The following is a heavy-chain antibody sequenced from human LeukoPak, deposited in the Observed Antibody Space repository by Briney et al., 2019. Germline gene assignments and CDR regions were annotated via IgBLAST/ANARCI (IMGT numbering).Heavy chain of an antibody. V-gene: IGHV4-61*01. J-gene: IGHJ3*02. CDR2: IYYSGST. D-gene: IGHD2-8*02. CDR3: ARGYCTGGVCPDGFDI. CDR1: GGSLGSGIYY. Sequence: SETLSLTCTVSGGSLGSGIYYWSWIRQPPGKGLEWIGYIYYSGSTNYNPSLKSRVTMSVETSKNQFSLKVTSVNAADTAVYYCARGYCTGGVCPDGFDIWGQGTMVTVSS.